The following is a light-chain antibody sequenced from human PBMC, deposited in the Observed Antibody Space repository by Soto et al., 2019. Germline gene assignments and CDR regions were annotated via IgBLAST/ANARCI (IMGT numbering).Light chain of an antibody. J-gene: IGKJ1*01. Sequence: PGERATLSCRASQSIHTSLAWYQQKPGQPPRLVVYDSTLRANGVPDRFGGSRSGKDFTLTISRLEPEDFKVYYCQQHDTSLTWKFGQGTKV. CDR1: QSIHTS. CDR2: DST. V-gene: IGKV3-20*01. CDR3: QQHDTSLTWK.